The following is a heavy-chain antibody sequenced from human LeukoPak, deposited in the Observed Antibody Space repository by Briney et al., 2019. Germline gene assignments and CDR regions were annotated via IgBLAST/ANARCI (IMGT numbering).Heavy chain of an antibody. V-gene: IGHV1-2*02. CDR3: ARWRGYSSGWSGPFDD. CDR2: IDAKSGGT. Sequence: ASVKVSCKASGYTFTGHYMHWVRQAPGQGLEWMGWIDAKSGGTKYAQSFQGRVPMTRDTSINTGYMELSSLTSDDTAVYYCARWRGYSSGWSGPFDDWGQGTLVTVSS. D-gene: IGHD6-13*01. J-gene: IGHJ4*02. CDR1: GYTFTGHY.